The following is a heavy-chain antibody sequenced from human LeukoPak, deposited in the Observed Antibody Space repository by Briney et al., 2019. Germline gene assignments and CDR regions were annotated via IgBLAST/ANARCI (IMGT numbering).Heavy chain of an antibody. D-gene: IGHD3-10*01. CDR3: ARAMVRGVIYLVY. J-gene: IGHJ4*02. V-gene: IGHV3-23*01. CDR2: ISGSGGST. Sequence: GGSLRLSCAASGFTFSSYAMSWVRQAPGKGLGWVSAISGSGGSTYYADSVKGRFTISRDNSKNTLYLQMNSLRAEDTAVYYCARAMVRGVIYLVYWGQGTLVTVSS. CDR1: GFTFSSYA.